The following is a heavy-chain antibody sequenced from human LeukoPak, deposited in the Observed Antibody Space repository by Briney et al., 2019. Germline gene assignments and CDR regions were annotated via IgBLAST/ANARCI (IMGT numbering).Heavy chain of an antibody. CDR3: ARYSGTYYHC. J-gene: IGHJ4*02. CDR1: GGSISNYY. V-gene: IGHV4-59*01. Sequence: PSETLSLTCTVPGGSISNYYWSWIRQPPGKGLEWIGYIHYSGSTKYNPSLKSRLTISVDTSKNQFSLKLSSVTAVDTAVYYCARYSGTYYHCWGQGTLVTVSS. CDR2: IHYSGST. D-gene: IGHD1-26*01.